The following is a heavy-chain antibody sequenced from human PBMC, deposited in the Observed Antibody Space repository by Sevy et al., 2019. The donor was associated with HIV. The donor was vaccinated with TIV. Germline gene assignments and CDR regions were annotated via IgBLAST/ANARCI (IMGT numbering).Heavy chain of an antibody. V-gene: IGHV4-59*12. Sequence: SETLSLTCTVSGRSMTGYYWTWIRQPPGKGLEWIGYIYYSGSTNYNTSLKGRVTISVDTSKNQFALELSSVTAADTAVYYCARAPPYYEILTGRGYCDYWGQGTLVTVSS. CDR1: GRSMTGYY. J-gene: IGHJ4*02. CDR3: ARAPPYYEILTGRGYCDY. CDR2: IYYSGST. D-gene: IGHD3-9*01.